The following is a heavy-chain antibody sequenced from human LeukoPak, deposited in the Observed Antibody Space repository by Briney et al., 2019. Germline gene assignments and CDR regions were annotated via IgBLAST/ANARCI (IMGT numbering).Heavy chain of an antibody. D-gene: IGHD4-17*01. CDR3: ARGQTTVTYIGNWFDP. CDR2: IYPGDSDT. CDR1: GYSITSYW. V-gene: IGHV5-51*01. J-gene: IGHJ5*02. Sequence: GESLKISCKGSGYSITSYWIGWVRQMPGKGLEWMGIIYPGDSDTRYSPSFQGEVTISADKSISTAYLQWSSLKASDTAMYYCARGQTTVTYIGNWFDPWGQGTLVTVSS.